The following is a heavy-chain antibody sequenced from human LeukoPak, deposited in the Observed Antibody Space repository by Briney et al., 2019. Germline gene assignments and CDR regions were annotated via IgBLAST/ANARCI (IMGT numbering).Heavy chain of an antibody. CDR3: ARENLDWFDP. V-gene: IGHV4-59*01. D-gene: IGHD3-16*01. CDR1: GGSISSYY. Sequence: PETLSLTCTVSGGSISSYYWSWIRQPPGKGLEWIGYIYYSGSTNYNPSLKSRVTISVDTSKNQFSLKLSSVTAADTAVYYCARENLDWFDPRGQGTLVTVSS. CDR2: IYYSGST. J-gene: IGHJ5*02.